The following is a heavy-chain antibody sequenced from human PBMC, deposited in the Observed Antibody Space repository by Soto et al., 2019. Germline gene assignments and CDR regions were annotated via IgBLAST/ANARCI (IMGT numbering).Heavy chain of an antibody. Sequence: WGSLRLSFAASGFTFISYGSHFFRQAPGKGLEWVAVISYDGSNKYYADSVKGRFTISRDNSKNTLYLQMNSLRAEDTAVYYCAKYGLSYGMDVWGQGTTVTVSS. CDR3: AKYGLSYGMDV. CDR2: ISYDGSNK. D-gene: IGHD4-17*01. J-gene: IGHJ6*02. V-gene: IGHV3-30*18. CDR1: GFTFISYG.